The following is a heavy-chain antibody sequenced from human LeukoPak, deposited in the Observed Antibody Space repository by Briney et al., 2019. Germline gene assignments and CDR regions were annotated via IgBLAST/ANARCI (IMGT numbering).Heavy chain of an antibody. CDR3: AKVRDRYSGYDFASFDY. CDR2: ISGSGGST. V-gene: IGHV3-23*01. D-gene: IGHD5-12*01. CDR1: GFTFSSYA. J-gene: IGHJ4*02. Sequence: PGGSLRLSCAASGFTFSSYAMSWVRQAPGKGLEWVSAISGSGGSTYYADSVKGRFTISRDNSKNTLYLQMNSLRAEDTAVYYCAKVRDRYSGYDFASFDYWGQGTLVTVSS.